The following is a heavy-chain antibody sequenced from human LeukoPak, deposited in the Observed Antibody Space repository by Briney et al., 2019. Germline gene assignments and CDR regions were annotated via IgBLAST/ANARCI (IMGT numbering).Heavy chain of an antibody. V-gene: IGHV4-30-4*01. CDR1: GGSISSGDYY. CDR3: ARHGSAYSSPTRTFDY. CDR2: IYYSGST. Sequence: SETLSLTCTVSGGSISSGDYYWSWIRQPPGKGLEWIGYIYYSGSTYYNPSLKSRVTISVDTSKNQFSLKLSSVTAADTAVYYCARHGSAYSSPTRTFDYWGQGTLVAVSS. D-gene: IGHD3-22*01. J-gene: IGHJ4*02.